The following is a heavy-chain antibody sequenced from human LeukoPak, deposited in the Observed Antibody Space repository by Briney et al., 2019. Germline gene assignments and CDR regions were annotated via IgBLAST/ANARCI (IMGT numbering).Heavy chain of an antibody. CDR1: GFTVSSNY. Sequence: GGSLRLSCAASGFTVSSNYMSWVRQAPGKGLEWVSVIYSGGSTYYADSVKGRFTISRDNSKNTLYLQMNSLRAEDTAVYYCAKFGTGDYGMDVWGQGTTVTVSS. CDR3: AKFGTGDYGMDV. V-gene: IGHV3-53*01. D-gene: IGHD3-10*01. J-gene: IGHJ6*02. CDR2: IYSGGST.